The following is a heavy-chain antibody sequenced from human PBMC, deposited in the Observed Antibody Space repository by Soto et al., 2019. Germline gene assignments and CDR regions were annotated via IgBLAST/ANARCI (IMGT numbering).Heavy chain of an antibody. CDR1: GFSLSTSGVA. J-gene: IGHJ4*02. V-gene: IGHV2-5*02. CDR2: IYWDDNK. CDR3: AHRYSSSYDY. D-gene: IGHD6-13*01. Sequence: QITLKESGPTLVKPTQTLTLTCTFSGFSLSTSGVAVGWIRQPPGKPLECLALIYWDDNKRYSPSLQSRITLTKDTSKNQVVLTMTNMDPVDTATYYCAHRYSSSYDYWGQGILVTVSS.